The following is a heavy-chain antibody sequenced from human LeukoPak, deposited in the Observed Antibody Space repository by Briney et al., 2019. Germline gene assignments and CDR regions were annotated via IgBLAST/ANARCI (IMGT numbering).Heavy chain of an antibody. CDR3: ARAERSSWYRYLDY. J-gene: IGHJ4*02. V-gene: IGHV4-4*02. CDR2: IYHSGST. Sequence: SGTLSLTCAVSGGSISSSNWWSWVRQPPGKGLEWIGEIYHSGSTNYNPSLKSRVTISVDKSKNQFSLKLSSVTAADTAVYYCARAERSSWYRYLDYWGQGTLVTVSS. CDR1: GGSISSSNW. D-gene: IGHD6-13*01.